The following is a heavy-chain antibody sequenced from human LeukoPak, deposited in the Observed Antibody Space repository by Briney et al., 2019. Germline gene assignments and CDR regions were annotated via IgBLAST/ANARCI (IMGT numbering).Heavy chain of an antibody. V-gene: IGHV5-51*01. D-gene: IGHD2-2*01. Sequence: GESLKISCQASAYNFTSHWIVWVRQTPGKGLEWMGINNPGDSDTIYSPSFQGQVIISADKSINTAYLQWSSLKASDTAMYYCARVYCSSTSCHPRNAFDIWGQGTMVTVSS. CDR1: AYNFTSHW. CDR3: ARVYCSSTSCHPRNAFDI. CDR2: NNPGDSDT. J-gene: IGHJ3*02.